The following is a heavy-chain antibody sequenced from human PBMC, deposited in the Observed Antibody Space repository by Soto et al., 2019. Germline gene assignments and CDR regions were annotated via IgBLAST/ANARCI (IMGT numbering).Heavy chain of an antibody. CDR3: ACRKSYEGFDP. Sequence: ASVMVSCKASGYNFTSYGISWVRQAPGQGLEWMRWISAYNGNTNYAQKLQGRVTMTTDTSTSTAYMELRSLRSDDTAVYYCACRKSYEGFDPWGQGTLVTVSS. CDR1: GYNFTSYG. CDR2: ISAYNGNT. V-gene: IGHV1-18*04. D-gene: IGHD2-21*01. J-gene: IGHJ5*02.